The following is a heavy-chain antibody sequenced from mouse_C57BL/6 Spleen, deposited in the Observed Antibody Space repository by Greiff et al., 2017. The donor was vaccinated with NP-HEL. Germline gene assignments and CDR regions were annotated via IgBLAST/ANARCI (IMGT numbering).Heavy chain of an antibody. CDR3: ARTSPYITTVVGDAMDY. Sequence: EVQLVESVAELVRPGASVKLSCTASGFNIKNTYMHWVKQRPEQGLEWIGRIDPANGNTKYAPKFQGKATITADTSSNTAYLQLSSLTSEDTAIYYCARTSPYITTVVGDAMDYWGQGTSVTVSP. CDR2: IDPANGNT. J-gene: IGHJ4*01. D-gene: IGHD1-1*01. V-gene: IGHV14-3*01. CDR1: GFNIKNTY.